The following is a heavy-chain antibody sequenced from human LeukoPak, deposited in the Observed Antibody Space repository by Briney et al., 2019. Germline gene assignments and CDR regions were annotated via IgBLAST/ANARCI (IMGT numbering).Heavy chain of an antibody. CDR2: IYYSGST. CDR1: GGSISSSSYY. D-gene: IGHD1-26*01. J-gene: IGHJ3*02. CDR3: AVLVGATHDAFDI. Sequence: PSETLSLTCTVSGGSISSSSYYWGWIRQPPGKGLEWIGSIYYSGSTYYNPSLKSRVTISVDTSKNQFSLKLSSVTAADTAVYYCAVLVGATHDAFDIWGQGTMVTVSS. V-gene: IGHV4-39*01.